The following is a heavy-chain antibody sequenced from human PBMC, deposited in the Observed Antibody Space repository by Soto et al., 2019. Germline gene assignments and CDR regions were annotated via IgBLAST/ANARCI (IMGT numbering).Heavy chain of an antibody. J-gene: IGHJ4*02. CDR2: TYYRSKWYT. CDR3: ARLAPGGSGGGGDY. Sequence: QVQLQQSGPGLVKPSQTLSLTCAISGDSVSSNSAAWNWIRQSPSRGLEWLGRTYYRSKWYTDYAVSVKSRITINPDTSQNHFSLQLKSVTPEDTALYFCARLAPGGSGGGGDYWGQGTLVTVSS. CDR1: GDSVSSNSAA. V-gene: IGHV6-1*01. D-gene: IGHD6-19*01.